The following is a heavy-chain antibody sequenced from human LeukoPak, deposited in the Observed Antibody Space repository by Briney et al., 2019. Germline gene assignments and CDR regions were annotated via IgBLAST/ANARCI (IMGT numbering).Heavy chain of an antibody. V-gene: IGHV3-23*01. CDR1: GFTFSTYG. Sequence: PGGTLRLSCGASGFTFSTYGMSWVRQAPGKGLEWVSAISGSGGNTYYADSVKGRFTISRDNSKNTLYLQMNSLRAEDTAVYCCAKDSSGYYGYWGQGTLVTVSS. CDR3: AKDSSGYYGY. J-gene: IGHJ4*02. D-gene: IGHD3-22*01. CDR2: ISGSGGNT.